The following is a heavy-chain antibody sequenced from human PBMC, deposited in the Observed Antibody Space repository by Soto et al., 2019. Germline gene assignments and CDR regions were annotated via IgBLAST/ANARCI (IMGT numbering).Heavy chain of an antibody. Sequence: SETLSLTCPVSGGSINSDYWSWIRQPPEKGLEWIGYVRNSGSTNYNPSLKSRVTISVDTSKNQFSLKLSSVTAADTALYYCAKGLPSDTAMDPFDYWGQGTLVTVSS. V-gene: IGHV4-59*08. D-gene: IGHD5-18*01. CDR3: AKGLPSDTAMDPFDY. CDR1: GGSINSDY. J-gene: IGHJ4*02. CDR2: VRNSGST.